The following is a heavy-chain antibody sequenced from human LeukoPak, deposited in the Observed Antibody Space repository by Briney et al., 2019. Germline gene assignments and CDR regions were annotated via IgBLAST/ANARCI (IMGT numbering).Heavy chain of an antibody. CDR2: ISAYNGNT. V-gene: IGHV1-18*01. CDR1: GYTFTSYG. D-gene: IGHD3-10*01. CDR3: ARDELLYYYGSGRKGIFDY. Sequence: ASVKGSCKASGYTFTSYGISRVRQAPGQGLEWMGWISAYNGNTNYAQKLQGRVTMTTDTSTSTAYMELRSLRSDDTAVYYCARDELLYYYGSGRKGIFDYWGQGTLVTVSS. J-gene: IGHJ4*02.